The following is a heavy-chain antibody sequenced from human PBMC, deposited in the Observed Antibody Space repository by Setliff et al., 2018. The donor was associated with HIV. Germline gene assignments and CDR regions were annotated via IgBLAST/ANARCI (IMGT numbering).Heavy chain of an antibody. CDR1: EYTFSGYA. D-gene: IGHD1-26*01. J-gene: IGHJ6*02. Sequence: ASVKVSCKASEYTFSGYAVNWVRQAPGQGLEWVGCIHTNTGDPTYAQGFTGRFVFSFDTSVSTAYLQISGLKAEDTAVYYCATRGEQLYFYGMDFWGQGTTVTVSS. V-gene: IGHV7-4-1*02. CDR2: IHTNTGDP. CDR3: ATRGEQLYFYGMDF.